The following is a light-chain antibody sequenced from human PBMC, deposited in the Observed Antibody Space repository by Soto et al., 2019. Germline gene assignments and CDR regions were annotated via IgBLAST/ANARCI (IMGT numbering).Light chain of an antibody. CDR3: QKYNSATIT. CDR2: VAS. CDR1: QGISNY. J-gene: IGKJ3*01. Sequence: DIQMTQSPSSLSASVGDRVTITCRASQGISNYLAWYQQKPGKVPKLLIYVASTLQSGVPSRFSGSGSGTDFALNISILKPEDVATYYCQKYNSATITFGPGTKVYI. V-gene: IGKV1-27*01.